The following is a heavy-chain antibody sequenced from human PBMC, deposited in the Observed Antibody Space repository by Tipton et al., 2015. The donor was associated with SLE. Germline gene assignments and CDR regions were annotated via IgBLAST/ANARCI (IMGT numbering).Heavy chain of an antibody. V-gene: IGHV3-7*01. D-gene: IGHD6-13*01. Sequence: SLRLSCAASGFTFTNYWMTWVRQAPGKGLEWVANIKQDGGEKFYADSVKGRFTISRDNSKNTLYLQMNSLRAEDTAVYYCANQLVNYYYGMDVWGQGTTVTVSS. CDR2: IKQDGGEK. CDR3: ANQLVNYYYGMDV. J-gene: IGHJ6*02. CDR1: GFTFTNYW.